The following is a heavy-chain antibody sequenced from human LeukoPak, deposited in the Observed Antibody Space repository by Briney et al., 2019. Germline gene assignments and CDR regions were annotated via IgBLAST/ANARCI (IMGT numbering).Heavy chain of an antibody. CDR3: ARDRADYGDWYCDL. V-gene: IGHV3-21*01. D-gene: IGHD4-17*01. CDR1: EFTFSSYS. CDR2: ISWSSSYI. J-gene: IGHJ2*01. Sequence: PGGSLRLSCAASEFTFSSYSMNWVRQAPGKGLEWVSSISWSSSYIYYADSVKGRFTISRDNDRNSLYLQMNSLRAEDTAVYYCARDRADYGDWYCDLWGRGTLVTVSS.